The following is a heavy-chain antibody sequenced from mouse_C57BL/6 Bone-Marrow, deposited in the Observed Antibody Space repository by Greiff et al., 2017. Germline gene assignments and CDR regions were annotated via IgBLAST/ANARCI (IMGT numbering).Heavy chain of an antibody. D-gene: IGHD1-1*01. Sequence: VKLMESGAELVRPGTSVKMSCKASGYTFTNYWIGWAKQRPGHGLEWIGDIYPGGGYTDYNEKFKGKATLTADKSSSTAYRQYRSLTSEYSAIYYFARYYYGSSYAMDYWGQGTSVTVSS. J-gene: IGHJ4*01. CDR1: GYTFTNYW. CDR3: ARYYYGSSYAMDY. V-gene: IGHV1-63*01. CDR2: IYPGGGYT.